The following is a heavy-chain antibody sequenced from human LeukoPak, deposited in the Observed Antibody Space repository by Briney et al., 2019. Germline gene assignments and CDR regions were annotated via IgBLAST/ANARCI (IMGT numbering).Heavy chain of an antibody. V-gene: IGHV3-21*01. D-gene: IGHD4-17*01. CDR2: ISSSSSYI. Sequence: GSLRLSCAASGFTFSSYSMNWVRQAPGKRLEWVSSISSSSSYIYYADSVKGRFTISRDNAKNSLYLQMNSLRAEDTAVYYCARESTVTGGISYFDYWGQGTLVTVSS. CDR1: GFTFSSYS. CDR3: ARESTVTGGISYFDY. J-gene: IGHJ4*02.